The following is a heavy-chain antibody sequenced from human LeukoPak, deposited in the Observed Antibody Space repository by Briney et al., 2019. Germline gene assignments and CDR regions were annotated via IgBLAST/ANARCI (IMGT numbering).Heavy chain of an antibody. D-gene: IGHD6-6*01. J-gene: IGHJ4*02. Sequence: SETLSLTCTVSGGPISSYYWSWIRQPPGKGLEWIGYIYYSGSTNYNPSHKSRVTISVDTSKNQFSLKLSSVTAADTAVYYCARGSSSSDDYWGQGTLVTVSS. CDR1: GGPISSYY. CDR3: ARGSSSSDDY. CDR2: IYYSGST. V-gene: IGHV4-59*01.